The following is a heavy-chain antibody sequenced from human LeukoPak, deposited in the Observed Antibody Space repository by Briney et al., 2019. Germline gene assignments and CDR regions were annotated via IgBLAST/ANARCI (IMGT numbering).Heavy chain of an antibody. Sequence: SVKVSCKASGGTFSSYAISWVRQVPGQGLEWMGGIIPIFGIANYAQKFQGRVTITADKSTSTAYMELSSLRSEDTAVYYCARDGSLGDRENLGFDPWGQGTLVTVSS. CDR2: IIPIFGIA. CDR1: GGTFSSYA. CDR3: ARDGSLGDRENLGFDP. D-gene: IGHD1-26*01. J-gene: IGHJ5*02. V-gene: IGHV1-69*17.